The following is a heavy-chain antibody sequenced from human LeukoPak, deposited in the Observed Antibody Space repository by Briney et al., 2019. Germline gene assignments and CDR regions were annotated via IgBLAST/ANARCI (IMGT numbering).Heavy chain of an antibody. Sequence: PGGSLRLSCAASGFTFSSYAMSWIRQPPGKGLEWIGDFYYSGSTHYNPSLKSRATISADTSKNHFSLKLSSVTAADTAIYYCARHTRPGYSGYENAFDIWGQGTMVTVSS. D-gene: IGHD5-12*01. CDR2: FYYSGST. J-gene: IGHJ3*02. V-gene: IGHV4-39*01. CDR1: GFTFSSYA. CDR3: ARHTRPGYSGYENAFDI.